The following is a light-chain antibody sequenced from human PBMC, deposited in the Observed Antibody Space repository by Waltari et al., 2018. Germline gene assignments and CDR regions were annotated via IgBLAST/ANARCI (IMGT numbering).Light chain of an antibody. Sequence: DIQVTQSPSTRSASVGDRVPLACRASQSIDTWCAWYQQKPGKAPKLLIYKASHLESGVPLRFSGSGSGTEFTLTINSLQPDDFATYYCQQYNYYPVTYGQGTKLEI. V-gene: IGKV1-5*03. CDR2: KAS. CDR3: QQYNYYPVT. J-gene: IGKJ2*01. CDR1: QSIDTW.